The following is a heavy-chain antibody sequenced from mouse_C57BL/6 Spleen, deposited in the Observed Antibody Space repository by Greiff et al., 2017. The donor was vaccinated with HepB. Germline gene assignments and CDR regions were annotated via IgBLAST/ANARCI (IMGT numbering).Heavy chain of an antibody. CDR2: IHPNSGST. J-gene: IGHJ2*01. V-gene: IGHV1-64*01. Sequence: QVQLQQPGAELVKPGASVKLSCKASGYTFTSYWMHWVKQRPGQGLEWIGMIHPNSGSTNYNEKFKSKATLTVDKSSSTAYMQLSSLTSEDSAVYYCARLLDYYGSSLDYWGQGTTLTVSS. D-gene: IGHD1-1*01. CDR1: GYTFTSYW. CDR3: ARLLDYYGSSLDY.